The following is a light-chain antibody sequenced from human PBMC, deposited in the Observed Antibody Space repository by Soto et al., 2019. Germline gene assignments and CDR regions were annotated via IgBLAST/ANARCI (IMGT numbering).Light chain of an antibody. CDR1: QSISSY. J-gene: IGKJ2*01. CDR2: ATS. CDR3: LQSYRTPYT. V-gene: IGKV1-39*01. Sequence: DIQMTQSPSSLSASVGDRVTITCRASQSISSYLNWYQQKLGKAPKLLIYATSSLQSGVPSRFSGSGSGTDFTLTISSLQPEDFATYYCLQSYRTPYTFGQGTKLDI.